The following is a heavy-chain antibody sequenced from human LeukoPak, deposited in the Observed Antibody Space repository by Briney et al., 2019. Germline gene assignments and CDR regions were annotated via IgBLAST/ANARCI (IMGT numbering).Heavy chain of an antibody. V-gene: IGHV3-53*01. CDR2: IYSSVTT. J-gene: IGHJ6*03. CDR3: ARDSPFRFLEWFRGYYMDV. D-gene: IGHD3-3*01. CDR1: GVIVTVNY. Sequence: GGSLRLSCAASGVIVTVNYMSCVRQAPGKRLEWGSIIYSSVTTEYADSAQGRFTVSRDNAKNSLCLQRNSLRDEDTAVYYCARDSPFRFLEWFRGYYMDVWGKGTTVTVSS.